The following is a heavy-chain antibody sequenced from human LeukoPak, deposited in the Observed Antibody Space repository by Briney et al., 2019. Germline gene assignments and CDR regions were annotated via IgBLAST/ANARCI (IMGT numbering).Heavy chain of an antibody. J-gene: IGHJ6*02. D-gene: IGHD2-21*01. CDR1: GASISSNTYY. CDR2: ISNSGST. Sequence: PSETLSLTCTVSGASISSNTYYWGWVRQPPGKGLEWIGYISNSGSTYYNPSLQSRVTISVDTSKNQFSLSLSSVTAADTAVYYCARITFVVEGYGMDVWGQGTTVTVSS. V-gene: IGHV4-39*07. CDR3: ARITFVVEGYGMDV.